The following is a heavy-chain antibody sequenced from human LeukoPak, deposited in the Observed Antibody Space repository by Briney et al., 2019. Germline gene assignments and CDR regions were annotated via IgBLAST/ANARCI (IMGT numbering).Heavy chain of an antibody. CDR1: GYTFTGYY. CDR3: ARDRGWELRWFELDY. V-gene: IGHV1-46*01. D-gene: IGHD1-26*01. J-gene: IGHJ4*02. CDR2: INPSGGST. Sequence: ASVKVSCTASGYTFTGYYMHWVRQAPGQGLEWMGIINPSGGSTSYAQKFQGRVTMTRDMSTSTVYMELSSLRSEDTAVYYCARDRGWELRWFELDYWGQGTLVIVSS.